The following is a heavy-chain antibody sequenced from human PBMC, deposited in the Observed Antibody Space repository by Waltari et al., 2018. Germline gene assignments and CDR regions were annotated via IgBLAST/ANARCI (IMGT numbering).Heavy chain of an antibody. CDR1: GFPFTNRW. D-gene: IGHD3-16*01. CDR3: VRAFGDYVSPVFDF. J-gene: IGHJ4*02. CDR2: VKSDGTTT. V-gene: IGHV3-74*01. Sequence: VQLVESGGGLAQPGGSLRLSCTASGFPFTNRWMNWVRQGPGKGLMWVSRVKSDGTTTNYADSVRGRFTMSRDNAKNTVYLQMNSLRVDDTAVYFCVRAFGDYVSPVFDFWGQGVMVSVSS.